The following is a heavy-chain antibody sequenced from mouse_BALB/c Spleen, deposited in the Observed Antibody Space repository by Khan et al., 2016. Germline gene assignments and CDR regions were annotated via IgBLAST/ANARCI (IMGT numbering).Heavy chain of an antibody. CDR1: GYSITSGYH. CDR2: INYDGSS. V-gene: IGHV3-6*02. Sequence: EVQLVESGPGLVKPSQSLSLTCSVTGYSITSGYHWDWIRQFPGNKLEWMGYINYDGSSNYNPSLKNRISITRDTSKNQFFLKLNSVTTEDTATYYCVIIHYYCYDYWGQGTTLTVSS. CDR3: VIIHYYCYDY. D-gene: IGHD1-2*01. J-gene: IGHJ2*01.